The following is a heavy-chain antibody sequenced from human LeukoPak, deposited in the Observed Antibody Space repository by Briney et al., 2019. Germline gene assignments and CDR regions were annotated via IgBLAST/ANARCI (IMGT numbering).Heavy chain of an antibody. CDR3: ARGYSGYSRAYFDY. J-gene: IGHJ4*02. CDR2: IYTSGST. CDR1: GGSISSYH. D-gene: IGHD5-12*01. Sequence: PSETLSLTCTVSGGSISSYHWSWIRQSAGKGLEWIGRIYTSGSTDYNPSLKSRVTMSVGTSENQFSLRLSSVTAADTAVYYCARGYSGYSRAYFDYWGQGTLVTVSS. V-gene: IGHV4-4*07.